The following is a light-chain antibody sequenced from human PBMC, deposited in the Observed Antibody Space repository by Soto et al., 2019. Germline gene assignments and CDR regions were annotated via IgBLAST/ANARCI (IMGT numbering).Light chain of an antibody. Sequence: EIEVTQSPATLSVSPGERATLSCRASQSVSSNLAWYQQKPGQAPRLLIYGASTRATGIPARFSGSGSGTEFTLTISSLQSEDFAVYYCQQYNNWWTFGQGTKVEIK. CDR3: QQYNNWWT. CDR1: QSVSSN. CDR2: GAS. J-gene: IGKJ1*01. V-gene: IGKV3-15*01.